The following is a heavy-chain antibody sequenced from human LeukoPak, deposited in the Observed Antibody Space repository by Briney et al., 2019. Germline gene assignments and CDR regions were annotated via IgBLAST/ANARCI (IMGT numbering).Heavy chain of an antibody. Sequence: SETLSLTCAVSGGSISSGGYSWSWIRQPPGKGLEWIGYIYHSGSTYYNPSLKSRVTISVDRSKNQFSLKLSSVTAADTAVYYCARDLLHWFDPWGQGTLVTVSS. J-gene: IGHJ5*02. CDR2: IYHSGST. CDR3: ARDLLHWFDP. CDR1: GGSISSGGYS. V-gene: IGHV4-30-2*01.